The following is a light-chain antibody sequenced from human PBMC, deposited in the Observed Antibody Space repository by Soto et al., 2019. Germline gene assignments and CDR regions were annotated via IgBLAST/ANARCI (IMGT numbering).Light chain of an antibody. CDR3: QQYNSYWT. Sequence: DIQMTQSPSSLSASVGDRVTITCRASQSISSWLAWYQQKPGKAPKLLIYDASSLESGVPSRFSGRGSGTEFTLTISSLQPDDFATYYCQQYNSYWTFDQGTKVDIK. J-gene: IGKJ1*01. CDR1: QSISSW. V-gene: IGKV1-5*01. CDR2: DAS.